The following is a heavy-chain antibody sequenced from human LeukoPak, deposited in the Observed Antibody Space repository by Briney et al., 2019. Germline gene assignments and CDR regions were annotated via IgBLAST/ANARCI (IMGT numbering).Heavy chain of an antibody. V-gene: IGHV3-74*01. CDR3: VKRSDYGGDWNYLDY. D-gene: IGHD4-23*01. Sequence: PGGSLRLSCAASGFTFSTYWMHWVRQGPGKGLVWVSRINSDGSNSNYADSVKGRFTISRDNAKNTLYLQMNSLRAEDTAVYYCVKRSDYGGDWNYLDYWGQGTLITVSS. CDR2: INSDGSNS. CDR1: GFTFSTYW. J-gene: IGHJ4*02.